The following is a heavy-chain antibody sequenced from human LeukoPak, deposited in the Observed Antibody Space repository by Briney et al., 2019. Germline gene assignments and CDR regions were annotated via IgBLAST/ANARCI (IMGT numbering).Heavy chain of an antibody. D-gene: IGHD5-24*01. CDR2: IYTSGST. CDR3: ARGGVDGYRYYYYYMDV. J-gene: IGHJ6*03. Sequence: SETLSLTCTVSGGSISSYYWSWIRQPAGKGLEWIGRIYTSGSTNYNPSLKSRVTMSVDTSKNQFSLKLSSVTAADTAVYYCARGGVDGYRYYYYYMDVWGKGTTVTVSS. CDR1: GGSISSYY. V-gene: IGHV4-4*07.